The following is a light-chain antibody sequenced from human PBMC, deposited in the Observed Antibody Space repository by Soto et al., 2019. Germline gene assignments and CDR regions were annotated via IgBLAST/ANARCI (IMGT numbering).Light chain of an antibody. J-gene: IGKJ4*01. CDR2: GAS. Sequence: DIQMTQSPSSLSASVGDRVTITCRASQSITTYLHWYQQKPGQAPKLLIYGASNLQTGVPSRFSGSGFGTDFTLTITTLQPEDFATYHCQQSSTVSLTFGGGTKVEI. CDR1: QSITTY. CDR3: QQSSTVSLT. V-gene: IGKV1-39*01.